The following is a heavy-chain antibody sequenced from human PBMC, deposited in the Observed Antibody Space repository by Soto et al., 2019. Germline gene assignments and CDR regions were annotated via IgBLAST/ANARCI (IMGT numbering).Heavy chain of an antibody. CDR1: GDSISSNY. CDR2: VFYTGIT. D-gene: IGHD6-6*01. Sequence: SETLSLTCTVSGDSISSNYWTWLRQPPGEGLEWIGYVFYTGITNYNPSLKSRVTISVDTSMNHFSLKLNPVTAADSAMYYCARMYSSSPTPFFDHWGQGTLVTVSS. J-gene: IGHJ4*02. CDR3: ARMYSSSPTPFFDH. V-gene: IGHV4-59*01.